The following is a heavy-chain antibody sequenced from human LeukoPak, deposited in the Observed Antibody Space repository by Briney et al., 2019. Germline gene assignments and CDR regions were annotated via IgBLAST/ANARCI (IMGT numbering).Heavy chain of an antibody. D-gene: IGHD1-26*01. Sequence: GASVKVSCKASGYTFTSYYMHWVRQAPGQGLEWMGIINPSDGSTTYTQEFKGRVTMTRDTSTSTVYMELSSLTSEDTAVYYCAGNWFVSGTYVFDNWGQGTLATVSS. CDR3: AGNWFVSGTYVFDN. CDR2: INPSDGST. CDR1: GYTFTSYY. V-gene: IGHV1-46*01. J-gene: IGHJ4*02.